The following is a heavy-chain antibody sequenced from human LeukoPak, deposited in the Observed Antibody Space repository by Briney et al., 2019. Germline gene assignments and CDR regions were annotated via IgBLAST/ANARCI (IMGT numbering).Heavy chain of an antibody. CDR2: FDPEDGET. CDR3: ATAAGRWYSSSWYVFDY. Sequence: ASVKVSCKVSGYTLTELSMHWVRQAPGKGLEWMGGFDPEDGETIYAQKFQGRVTMTEDTSTDTAYMELSSLRSEDTAVYYCATAAGRWYSSSWYVFDYWGQGTLVTVSS. CDR1: GYTLTELS. D-gene: IGHD6-13*01. V-gene: IGHV1-24*01. J-gene: IGHJ4*02.